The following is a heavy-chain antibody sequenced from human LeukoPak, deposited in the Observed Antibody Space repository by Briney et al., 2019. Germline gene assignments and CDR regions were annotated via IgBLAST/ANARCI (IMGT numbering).Heavy chain of an antibody. D-gene: IGHD3-3*01. CDR1: GGSISSGSYY. CDR2: IYTSGST. V-gene: IGHV4-61*02. J-gene: IGHJ4*02. CDR3: ARGGYDFWSGYWYYFDY. Sequence: SETLSLTCTVSGGSISSGSYYWSWIRQPAGKGLEWIGRIYTSGSTNYNPSLKSRVTISVDTSKNQFSLKLSSVTAADTAVYYCARGGYDFWSGYWYYFDYWGQGTLVTVSS.